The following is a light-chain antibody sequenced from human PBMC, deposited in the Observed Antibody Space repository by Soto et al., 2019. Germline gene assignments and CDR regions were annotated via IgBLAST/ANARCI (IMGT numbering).Light chain of an antibody. Sequence: QLVLTQSPSASASLGASVKLTCTLSSGHSSYTIAWHQQQPEKGPRYLMKVNGDGSHSKGDGVPDRFSGSSSGAERYLIISSLQSEDEADYYCQTWGTGTVVFGGGTKLTVL. CDR2: VNGDGSH. J-gene: IGLJ3*02. V-gene: IGLV4-69*01. CDR1: SGHSSYT. CDR3: QTWGTGTVV.